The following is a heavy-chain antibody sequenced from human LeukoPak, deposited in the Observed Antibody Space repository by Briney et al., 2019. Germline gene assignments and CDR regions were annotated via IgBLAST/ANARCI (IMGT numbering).Heavy chain of an antibody. CDR1: GFTFSNYA. Sequence: GGSLRLSCAASGFTFSNYAMSWVRQAPGKGLEWVSGISGNINYVDTVKGRFTISRDNSKNTLYLQMNSLRAEDTAVYYCARDGSGVTVTTGWFDPWGQGTLVTVSS. D-gene: IGHD4-17*01. J-gene: IGHJ5*02. CDR2: ISGNI. CDR3: ARDGSGVTVTTGWFDP. V-gene: IGHV3-23*01.